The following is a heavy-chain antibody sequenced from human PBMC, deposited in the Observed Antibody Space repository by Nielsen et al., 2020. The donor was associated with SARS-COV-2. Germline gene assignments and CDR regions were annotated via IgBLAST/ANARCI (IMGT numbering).Heavy chain of an antibody. J-gene: IGHJ4*02. Sequence: GGSLRLSCAASGFTFSSYGMHWVRQAPGKGLEWVAVISYDGSNKYYADSVKGRFTISRDNAKNSLYLQMNSLRAEDTAVYYCATARDYYGSGSYDYWGQGTLVTVSS. D-gene: IGHD3-10*01. CDR1: GFTFSSYG. V-gene: IGHV3-30*03. CDR2: ISYDGSNK. CDR3: ATARDYYGSGSYDY.